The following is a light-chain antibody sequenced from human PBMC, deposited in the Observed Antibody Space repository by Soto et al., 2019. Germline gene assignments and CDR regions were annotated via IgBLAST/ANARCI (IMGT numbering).Light chain of an antibody. CDR3: HQYNNWPPWT. J-gene: IGKJ1*01. Sequence: EIVMTQSPATLSVSPGERATLSCRASQSVSSNLAWYQQKPGQSPRLLIYGASTRATGIPARFSGSGSGTEFTLTISSLQSEDSAIYYCHQYNNWPPWTFGQGTKVEIK. CDR1: QSVSSN. CDR2: GAS. V-gene: IGKV3-15*01.